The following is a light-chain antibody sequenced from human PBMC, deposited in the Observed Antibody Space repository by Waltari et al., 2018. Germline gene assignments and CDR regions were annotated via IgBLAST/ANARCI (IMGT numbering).Light chain of an antibody. CDR2: GAS. V-gene: IGKV3-20*01. J-gene: IGKJ3*01. CDR1: QRVSSSY. Sequence: CRASQRVSSSYLAWYQQKPGQAPRLLIYGASSRATGIPDRFSGSGSGTDFTLTISRLEPEDFAVYYCQQYGSSPRTFGPGTKVDIK. CDR3: QQYGSSPRT.